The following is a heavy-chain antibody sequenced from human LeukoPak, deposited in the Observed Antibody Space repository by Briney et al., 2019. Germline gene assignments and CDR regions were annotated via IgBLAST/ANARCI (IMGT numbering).Heavy chain of an antibody. CDR2: VSKSDGTT. Sequence: KPGGSLRLSCAASGFTFSSYAMSWVRQAPGKGLEWVSSVSKSDGTTYYADSVKGRLTISRDSSKNTLHLQMNGLRAEDTAVYYCARGSYGMDVWGQGTTVTVSS. V-gene: IGHV3-23*01. CDR1: GFTFSSYA. J-gene: IGHJ6*02. CDR3: ARGSYGMDV.